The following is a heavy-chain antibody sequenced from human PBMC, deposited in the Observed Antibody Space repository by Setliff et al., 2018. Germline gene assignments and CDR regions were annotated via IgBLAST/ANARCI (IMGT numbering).Heavy chain of an antibody. J-gene: IGHJ3*02. Sequence: GGSLRLSCAASGFTFSGFAMYWVRQASGKGLEWVGRNRSKSDSYATIYAASVRGRFTISRDDSKNTAYLQMNSLKTEDTAVYYCAAAPAGSDVFDMWGQGTMVTVSS. V-gene: IGHV3-73*01. CDR3: AAAPAGSDVFDM. CDR2: NRSKSDSYAT. CDR1: GFTFSGFA. D-gene: IGHD6-13*01.